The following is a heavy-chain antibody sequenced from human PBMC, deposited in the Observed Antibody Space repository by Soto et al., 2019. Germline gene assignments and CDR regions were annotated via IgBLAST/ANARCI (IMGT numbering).Heavy chain of an antibody. J-gene: IGHJ6*02. CDR2: IIPIFGTA. Sequence: SVKVSCKXSGGTFSSYVISWVRQAPGQGLEWMGGIIPIFGTANYAQKFQGRVTITADKSTSTAYMELSSLRSEDTAVYYCAREGYYYGSGSPRGGYYYYYGMDVWGQGTAVTVSS. D-gene: IGHD3-10*01. V-gene: IGHV1-69*06. CDR1: GGTFSSYV. CDR3: AREGYYYGSGSPRGGYYYYYGMDV.